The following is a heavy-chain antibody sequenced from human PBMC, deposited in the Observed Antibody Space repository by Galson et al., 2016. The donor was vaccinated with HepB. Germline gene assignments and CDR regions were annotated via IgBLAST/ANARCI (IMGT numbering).Heavy chain of an antibody. J-gene: IGHJ3*02. Sequence: SLRLSCAASGFTFSTYVMNWVRQAPGKGLEWVSTINGGGDTTYYADSVKGRFTISRDNSRNTLSLQMNSLRGEDTAVYYCARRAGPGWGAFDRWGQGTMVTVSP. D-gene: IGHD1-14*01. CDR1: GFTFSTYV. V-gene: IGHV3-23*01. CDR2: INGGGDTT. CDR3: ARRAGPGWGAFDR.